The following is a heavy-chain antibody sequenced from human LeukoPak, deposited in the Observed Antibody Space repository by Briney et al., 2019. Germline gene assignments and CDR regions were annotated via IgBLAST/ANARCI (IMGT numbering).Heavy chain of an antibody. Sequence: GGSLRLSCAASGFTFSSYGMHWVRQAPGKGLEWVAFIRYDGSNKYYADSVKGRFTISRDNSKNTLYLQINRLRAEDTAVYYCAKGRGWEASYYYYYMDVWGKGTTVTISS. V-gene: IGHV3-30*02. J-gene: IGHJ6*03. CDR2: IRYDGSNK. D-gene: IGHD1-26*01. CDR3: AKGRGWEASYYYYYMDV. CDR1: GFTFSSYG.